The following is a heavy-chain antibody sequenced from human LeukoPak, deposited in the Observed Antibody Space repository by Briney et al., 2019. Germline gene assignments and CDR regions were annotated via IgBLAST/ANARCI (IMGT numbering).Heavy chain of an antibody. V-gene: IGHV4-59*01. CDR1: GGSINNYY. Sequence: SSETLSLTCTVSGGSINNYYWTWIRQPPGKGLECIGYVYYTGSTYYNPSLKSRVTISVDTSRNQFSLNLKSVTAADTAVYYCARDSSTVTTRHFDYWGQGILVTVSS. CDR2: VYYTGST. CDR3: ARDSSTVTTRHFDY. J-gene: IGHJ4*02. D-gene: IGHD4-17*01.